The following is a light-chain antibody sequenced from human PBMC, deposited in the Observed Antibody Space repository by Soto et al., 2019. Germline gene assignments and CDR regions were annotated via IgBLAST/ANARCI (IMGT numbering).Light chain of an antibody. CDR2: EVS. CDR3: TSYTSPTTYV. CDR1: SSDVGGYNY. Sequence: QSALTQPASVSGSPGQSITISCTGTSSDVGGYNYVSWYQQHPGKAPKLMIYEVSNRPSGVSNRFSGSKSGNTASLTISGLQADDEADYYCTSYTSPTTYVFGTGTKLTVL. V-gene: IGLV2-14*01. J-gene: IGLJ1*01.